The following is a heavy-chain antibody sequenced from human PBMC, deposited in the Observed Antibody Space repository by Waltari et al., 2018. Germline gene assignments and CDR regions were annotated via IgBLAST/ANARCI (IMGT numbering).Heavy chain of an antibody. CDR2: IYYSGST. D-gene: IGHD3-16*01. Sequence: QVQLQESGPGLVKPSETLSLTCTVSGGSISSYYWSWIRQPPGKGLEWIGYIYYSGSTNYNPSLKSRVTISVDTSTNQFSLKLSSVTAADTAVYYCAREHFDYVWGSYSDYWGQGTLVTVSS. CDR1: GGSISSYY. J-gene: IGHJ4*02. CDR3: AREHFDYVWGSYSDY. V-gene: IGHV4-59*01.